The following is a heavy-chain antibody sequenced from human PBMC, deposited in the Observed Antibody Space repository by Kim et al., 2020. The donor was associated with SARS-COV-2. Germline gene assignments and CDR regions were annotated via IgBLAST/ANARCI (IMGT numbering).Heavy chain of an antibody. D-gene: IGHD2-15*01. V-gene: IGHV3-11*01. CDR1: GFTFSDYY. CDR3: ARELQDSRATWFDP. J-gene: IGHJ5*02. CDR2: ISSSGSTI. Sequence: GGSLRLSCAASGFTFSDYYMSWIRQAPGKGLEWVSYISSSGSTIYYADSVKGRFTISRDNAKNSLYLQMNSLRAEDTAVYYCARELQDSRATWFDPWGQGTLVTVSS.